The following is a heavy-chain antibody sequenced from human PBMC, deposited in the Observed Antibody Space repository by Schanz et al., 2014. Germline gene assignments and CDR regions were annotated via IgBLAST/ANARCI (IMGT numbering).Heavy chain of an antibody. CDR3: ARDRDQWDGNYLDY. CDR1: GYFFSSYG. CDR2: ISPYNGNT. Sequence: QVQLVQSEAAVKKPGASVKVSCKASGYFFSSYGISWVRQAPGQGLEWMGWISPYNGNTKYAEKLEDRVTMTTDISTSTVYMELRSLTSDDSAVYYCARDRDQWDGNYLDYWGQGTLVTVSS. D-gene: IGHD1-26*01. J-gene: IGHJ4*02. V-gene: IGHV1-18*01.